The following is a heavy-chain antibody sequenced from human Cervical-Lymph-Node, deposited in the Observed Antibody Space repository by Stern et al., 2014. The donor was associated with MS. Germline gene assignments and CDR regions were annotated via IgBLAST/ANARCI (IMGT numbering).Heavy chain of an antibody. CDR3: AREDRDYGDYRLDY. D-gene: IGHD4-17*01. J-gene: IGHJ4*02. V-gene: IGHV1-3*01. CDR1: GYTFTSYA. CDR2: INAGNGNT. Sequence: VQLVESGAEVKKPGASVKVSCKASGYTFTSYAMHWVRQAPGQRLEWMGWINAGNGNTRYSQQFQGRVPITRDTSSNTAYMELSSLRSEDTAVYYCAREDRDYGDYRLDYWGQGTLVTVSS.